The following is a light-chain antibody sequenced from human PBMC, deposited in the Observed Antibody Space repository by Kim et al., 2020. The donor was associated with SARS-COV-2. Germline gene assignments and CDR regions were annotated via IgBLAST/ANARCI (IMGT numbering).Light chain of an antibody. V-gene: IGLV3-1*01. CDR2: QDS. Sequence: SYELTQPPSVSVSPGQTASITCSGDKLGNKYACWYQQKPGQSPVLVIYQDSKRPSGIPERFSASNSGNTATLTISGTQAMDEADYHCQAWDSSTRVFGGGTQLTVL. CDR3: QAWDSSTRV. J-gene: IGLJ2*01. CDR1: KLGNKY.